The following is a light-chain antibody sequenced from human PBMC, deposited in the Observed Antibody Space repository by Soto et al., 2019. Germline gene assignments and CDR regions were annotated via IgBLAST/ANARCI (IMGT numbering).Light chain of an antibody. CDR2: AAS. CDR3: QQLFDSPIT. CDR1: QVISTS. V-gene: IGKV1-9*01. J-gene: IGKJ5*01. Sequence: IPITHTQSFLSPSILYSLIITFRASQVISTSLAWYQVKPGKAPKLLIYAASTLESGVPSRFSATVSGTEFSLTITSLQPEDFATYYCQQLFDSPITFGQGTRLEIK.